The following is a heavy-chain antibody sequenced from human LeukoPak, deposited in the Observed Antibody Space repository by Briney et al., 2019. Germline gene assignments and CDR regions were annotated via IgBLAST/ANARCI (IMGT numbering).Heavy chain of an antibody. D-gene: IGHD3-3*01. CDR1: GYTFTSYD. Sequence: ASVKVSCKASGYTFTSYDINWVRQATGQGLEWMGWMNPNSGNTGYAQKSQGRVTMTRNTSISTAYMELSSLRSEDTAVYYCARVGGYDFWSGSPTYYFDYWGQGTLVTVSP. V-gene: IGHV1-8*01. CDR3: ARVGGYDFWSGSPTYYFDY. J-gene: IGHJ4*02. CDR2: MNPNSGNT.